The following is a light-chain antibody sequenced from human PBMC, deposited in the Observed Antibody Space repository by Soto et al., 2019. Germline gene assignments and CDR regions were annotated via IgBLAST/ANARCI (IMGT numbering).Light chain of an antibody. V-gene: IGKV1-9*01. CDR1: QGMSTY. Sequence: DIQLTQSPSFLSASVGDTVTITCRASQGMSTYLAWYQQKPGKVPKLLIRSASTLQSGVPPRFSGGGSGTEFTLTISTLQPDVSVIYYCQQLNGYQLAFGGGTNVEIK. CDR3: QQLNGYQLA. CDR2: SAS. J-gene: IGKJ4*01.